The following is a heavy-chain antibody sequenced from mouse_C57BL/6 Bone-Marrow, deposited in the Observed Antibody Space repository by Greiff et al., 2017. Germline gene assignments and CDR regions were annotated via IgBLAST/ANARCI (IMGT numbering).Heavy chain of an antibody. CDR1: GFNIKDDY. D-gene: IGHD1-1*01. V-gene: IGHV14-4*01. CDR2: IDPENGDT. CDR3: TTPITTVVAPWYFDV. Sequence: EVQGVESGAELVRPGASVKLSCTASGFNIKDDYMHWVKQRPEQGLEWIGWIDPENGDTEYASKFQGKATITADTSSNTAYLQLSSLTSEDTAVXYCTTPITTVVAPWYFDVWGTGTTVTVSS. J-gene: IGHJ1*03.